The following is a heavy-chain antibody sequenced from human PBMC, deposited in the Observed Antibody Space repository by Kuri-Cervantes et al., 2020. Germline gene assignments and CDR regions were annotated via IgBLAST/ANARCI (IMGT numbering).Heavy chain of an antibody. CDR2: IGGGRT. CDR3: AKGDRNSGWQT. D-gene: IGHD6-25*01. J-gene: IGHJ4*02. Sequence: GESLKISCAAPGFTFSTSAMSWVRQAPGKGLEGLEWVSAIGGGRTYYADSVKGRFTISTDNSKNTLYLQMNSLRAEDTAVYYCAKGDRNSGWQTWGQGTLVTVSS. V-gene: IGHV3-23*01. CDR1: GFTFSTSA.